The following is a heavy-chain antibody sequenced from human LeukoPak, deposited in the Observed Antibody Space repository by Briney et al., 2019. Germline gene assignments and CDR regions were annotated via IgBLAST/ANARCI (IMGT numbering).Heavy chain of an antibody. V-gene: IGHV3-53*01. CDR2: IYSGGST. CDR3: ARGPPYDRFDY. J-gene: IGHJ4*02. Sequence: GSLRLSSAASGXTVSSKYMSWVRQAPGKGLEWVSIIYSGGSTYYADSVKGRFTISRDNSKNTLYLQMNSLRADDTAVYYCARGPPYDRFDYWGQGTLVTVSS. CDR1: GXTVSSKY. D-gene: IGHD3-22*01.